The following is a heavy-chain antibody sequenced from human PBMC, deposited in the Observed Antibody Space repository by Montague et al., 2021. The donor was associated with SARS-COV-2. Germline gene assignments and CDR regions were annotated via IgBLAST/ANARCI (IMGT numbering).Heavy chain of an antibody. CDR3: SRLGDGVVPSPILGVGPYCPYSYMDV. V-gene: IGHV4-34*01. J-gene: IGHJ6*03. Sequence: SETLSLTCAVHGGSFSTYSWYWIRQPPGKGLEWIWEIHHGGSTNYNPSLKSRVTISADTSKNQFSLKLPSVAAADTAVYYCSRLGDGVVPSPILGVGPYCPYSYMDVWGKGTPVTVSS. D-gene: IGHD3-10*01. CDR2: IHHGGST. CDR1: GGSFSTYS.